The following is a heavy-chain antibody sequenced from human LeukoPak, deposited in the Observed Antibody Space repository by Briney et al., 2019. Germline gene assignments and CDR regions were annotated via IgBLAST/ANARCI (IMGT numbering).Heavy chain of an antibody. D-gene: IGHD4/OR15-4a*01. CDR3: ATNRGDAFNI. V-gene: IGHV4-34*01. J-gene: IGHJ3*02. CDR1: GGSFSGYY. CDR2: INHSGST. Sequence: PSETLSLTCAVYGGSFSGYYWSWIRQPPGKGLEWIGEINHSGSTNYNPSLKSRVTISVDTSKNQFSLNLSSVTAADTAVYYCATNRGDAFNIWGQGTTVTVSS.